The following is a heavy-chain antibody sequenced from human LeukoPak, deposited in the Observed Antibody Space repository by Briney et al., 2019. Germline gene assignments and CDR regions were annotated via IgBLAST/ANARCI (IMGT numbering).Heavy chain of an antibody. CDR1: GGSITSGGYY. CDR3: ARLRGYNDY. J-gene: IGHJ4*02. V-gene: IGHV4-31*11. CDR2: IYYSGTT. Sequence: SETLSLTCDVSGGSITSGGYYWSWIRQHPEKGLEWIGYIYYSGTTYYNPSLKSRVTMSVDTSKNQFSLKLSSVTAADTAVYYCARLRGYNDYWGQGILVTVSS. D-gene: IGHD5-24*01.